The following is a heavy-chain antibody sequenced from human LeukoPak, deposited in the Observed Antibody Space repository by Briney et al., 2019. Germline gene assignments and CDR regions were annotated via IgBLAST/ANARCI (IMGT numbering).Heavy chain of an antibody. CDR2: ISAYNGNT. CDR3: ARDPRNRYSGSYSTLDY. V-gene: IGHV1-18*01. J-gene: IGHJ4*02. Sequence: GASVKVSCKASGYTFTSYGISWVRQAPGQGLEWMGWISAYNGNTNYAQKLQGRVTMTRDTSTSTVYMELSSLRSEDTAVYYCARDPRNRYSGSYSTLDYWGQGTLVTVSS. D-gene: IGHD1-26*01. CDR1: GYTFTSYG.